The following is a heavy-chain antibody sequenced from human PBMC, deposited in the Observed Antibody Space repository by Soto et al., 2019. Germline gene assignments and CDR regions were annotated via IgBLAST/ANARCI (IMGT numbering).Heavy chain of an antibody. Sequence: PGGSLRLSCAASGFTFSSYGMHWVRQAPGKGLEWVAVIWYDGSNKYYADSVKGRFTISRDNSKNTLYLQMNSLRAEDTAVYYCARDWLGYCSGGSCRYDAFDIWGQGTMVTVSS. CDR1: GFTFSSYG. D-gene: IGHD2-15*01. J-gene: IGHJ3*02. CDR2: IWYDGSNK. V-gene: IGHV3-33*01. CDR3: ARDWLGYCSGGSCRYDAFDI.